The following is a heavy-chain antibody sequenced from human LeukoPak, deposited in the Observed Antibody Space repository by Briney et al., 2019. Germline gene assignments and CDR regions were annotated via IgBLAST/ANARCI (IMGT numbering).Heavy chain of an antibody. CDR2: ISSSSSRT. CDR1: GFTFSSSA. D-gene: IGHD2/OR15-2a*01. Sequence: GGSLRLSCAASGFTFSSSAMSWVRQAPGKGLEWVSGISSSSSRTYYAESVKGRFTISRDNSENTLFLQMSSLRAEDTAVHYCAKRGSTYLNWYFDLWGRGSLVTVSS. J-gene: IGHJ2*01. CDR3: AKRGSTYLNWYFDL. V-gene: IGHV3-23*01.